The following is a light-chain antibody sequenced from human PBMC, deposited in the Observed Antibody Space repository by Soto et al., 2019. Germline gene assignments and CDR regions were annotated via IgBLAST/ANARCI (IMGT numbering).Light chain of an antibody. Sequence: QSVLTQPASVSGSPGQSITIYCTGTSSDVGGYNYVSWYQQHPGKAPKLMIYDVSNRPSGVSNRFSGSKSGNTASLTISGLQAEDEADYYCSSYTSSSTPLDVFGTGTKLTVL. CDR1: SSDVGGYNY. CDR3: SSYTSSSTPLDV. J-gene: IGLJ1*01. V-gene: IGLV2-14*01. CDR2: DVS.